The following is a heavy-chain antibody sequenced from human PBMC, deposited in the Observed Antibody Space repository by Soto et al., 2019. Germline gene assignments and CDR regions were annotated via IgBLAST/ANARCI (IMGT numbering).Heavy chain of an antibody. CDR1: GYRFSSYW. D-gene: IGHD1-26*01. J-gene: IGHJ4*02. V-gene: IGHV5-51*01. CDR3: ARDMGPDGGSYCEWSY. Sequence: GESLKISCKASGYRFSSYWIAWVRQPPGKGLEWMGVIYPGDSDARYSPSFQGQVTISVDKSTNTAYLQWSSLEASDTAMYYCARDMGPDGGSYCEWSYWRRGSMFAVCS. CDR2: IYPGDSDA.